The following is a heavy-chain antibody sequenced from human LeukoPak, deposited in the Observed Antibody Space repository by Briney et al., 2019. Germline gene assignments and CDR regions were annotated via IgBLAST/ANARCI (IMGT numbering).Heavy chain of an antibody. V-gene: IGHV3-11*01. CDR2: ISSSATTI. D-gene: IGHD7-27*01. J-gene: IGHJ4*02. CDR1: GFPFSDFY. Sequence: PGGSLRLSCATSGFPFSDFYMSWIRQAPGKGLEWVSYISSSATTIYYADSVKGRFTISRDNAKNSLYLQMNNLRAEDTAVYYCTRDRWGKYYFDYWGQRTLVTVSS. CDR3: TRDRWGKYYFDY.